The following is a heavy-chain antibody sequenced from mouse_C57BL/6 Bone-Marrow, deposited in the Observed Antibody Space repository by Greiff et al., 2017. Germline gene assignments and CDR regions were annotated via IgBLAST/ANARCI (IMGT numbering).Heavy chain of an antibody. Sequence: VQLQQSGPELVKPGASVKISCKASGYSFTGYYMNWVKQSPEKSLEWIGKLNPSTGGTTYNQKFKAKATLTVDKSSSTAYMQLKSLTSEDSAVYYWASGTLDYWGQGTTLTVAS. J-gene: IGHJ2*01. V-gene: IGHV1-42*01. CDR3: ASGTLDY. CDR2: LNPSTGGT. D-gene: IGHD4-1*01. CDR1: GYSFTGYY.